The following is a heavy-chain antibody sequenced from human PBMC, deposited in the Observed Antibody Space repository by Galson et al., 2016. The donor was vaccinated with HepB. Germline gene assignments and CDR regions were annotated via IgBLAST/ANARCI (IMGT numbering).Heavy chain of an antibody. CDR3: ARGGGIEEWLPLDY. D-gene: IGHD6-13*01. J-gene: IGHJ4*02. V-gene: IGHV1-46*01. Sequence: SVKVSCKASGYSFTSYYIHWVRQAPGQGLEWMGIITPSGGSTTYTQNLQGRVTMTRDTSTSTVYMELSSLRSEDTAVYYCARGGGIEEWLPLDYWGQGTLVTVSS. CDR2: ITPSGGST. CDR1: GYSFTSYY.